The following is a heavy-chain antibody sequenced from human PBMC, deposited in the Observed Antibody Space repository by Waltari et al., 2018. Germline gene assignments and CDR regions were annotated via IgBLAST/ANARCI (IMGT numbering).Heavy chain of an antibody. CDR1: GFTVSNNY. J-gene: IGHJ6*02. D-gene: IGHD4-4*01. CDR2: IYSGGST. V-gene: IGHV3-53*01. Sequence: EVQLVESGGGLIQPGGSLKISCAASGFTVSNNYMSWVRQAPGKGLEGVSVIYSGGSTLYADPVKGRFTISRDNSKNTLYLQMNSRGAEDTAVYYCATGEVTITARAMDVWGQGTTVTVSS. CDR3: ATGEVTITARAMDV.